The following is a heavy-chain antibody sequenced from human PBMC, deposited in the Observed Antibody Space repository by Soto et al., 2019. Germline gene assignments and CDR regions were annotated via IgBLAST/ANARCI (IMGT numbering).Heavy chain of an antibody. CDR2: IYYSGST. CDR1: GGSISNSSYY. CDR3: ARHTSESRGFGGVIVTGFDY. Sequence: SEPLSLTCTVSGGSISNSSYYRGWIRQPPGKGLEWIGSIYYSGSTYYNPSLKSRVTISVDTSKNQFSLKLSSVTAADTAVYYCARHTSESRGFGGVIVTGFDYWGQGTLVTVSS. D-gene: IGHD3-16*02. J-gene: IGHJ4*02. V-gene: IGHV4-39*01.